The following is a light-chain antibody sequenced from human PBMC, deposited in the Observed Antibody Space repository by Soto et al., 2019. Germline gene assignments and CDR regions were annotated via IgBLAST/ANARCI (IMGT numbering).Light chain of an antibody. J-gene: IGLJ1*01. CDR1: SSNIGSNP. V-gene: IGLV1-44*01. CDR2: DND. Sequence: QSVLTQPPSASGTPGQRVTISASGSSSNIGSNPVSWYQQRPGTAPKLLIYDNDERPSGVPVRFSGSKSATSASLAISGLQSEDEGDYYSATWDDSRNGYVFGPGTKLTVL. CDR3: ATWDDSRNGYV.